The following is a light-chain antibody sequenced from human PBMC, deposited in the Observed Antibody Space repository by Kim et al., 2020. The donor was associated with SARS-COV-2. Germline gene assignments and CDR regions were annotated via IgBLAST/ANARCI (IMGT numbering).Light chain of an antibody. Sequence: SYELTQPPSVSVSPGQTASITCSGDDLGNKYVCWYQQKPGQSPVLVIYQDTKRPSGIPERFSGSNSGNTATLTISGTQTMDEADYFCQAWDSSINYVFG. CDR3: QAWDSSINYV. CDR1: DLGNKY. J-gene: IGLJ1*01. CDR2: QDT. V-gene: IGLV3-1*01.